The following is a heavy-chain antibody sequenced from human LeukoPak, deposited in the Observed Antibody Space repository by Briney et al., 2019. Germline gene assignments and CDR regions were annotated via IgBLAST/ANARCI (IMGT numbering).Heavy chain of an antibody. CDR1: GFTFSSYS. V-gene: IGHV3-21*01. J-gene: IGHJ4*02. CDR3: ARSGGSFQTFDY. CDR2: ISSSSSYI. D-gene: IGHD2-15*01. Sequence: GGSLRLPCAASGFTFSSYSMNWVRQAPGKGLEWVSSISSSSSYIYYADSVKGRFTISRDNAKDSLYLQMNSLRAEDTAVYYCARSGGSFQTFDYWGQGTLVTVSS.